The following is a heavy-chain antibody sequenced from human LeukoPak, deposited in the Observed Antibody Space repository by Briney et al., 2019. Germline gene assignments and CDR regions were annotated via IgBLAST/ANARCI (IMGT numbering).Heavy chain of an antibody. D-gene: IGHD6-13*01. CDR2: VPSSGSP. Sequence: PSETLSLTCTVSGGSISTYYWGWLRQPPGKGLEWIAYVPSSGSPTYNPSLKSRVTISVDTSKNQFSLKLTSVTAADTAIYFCARRGYTHGGILQYWGQGTLVTVSS. J-gene: IGHJ1*01. V-gene: IGHV4-59*08. CDR3: ARRGYTHGGILQY. CDR1: GGSISTYY.